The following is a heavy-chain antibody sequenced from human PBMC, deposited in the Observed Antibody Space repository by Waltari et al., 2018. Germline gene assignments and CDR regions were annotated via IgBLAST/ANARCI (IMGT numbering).Heavy chain of an antibody. V-gene: IGHV1-2*02. CDR2: INPNTGNT. Sequence: QVHLVQSGAEVKKPGASVKVSCKASGYPFIGYHMHWVRQAPGQGLEWMGWINPNTGNTNYGQKFQGGVTLTRDTPNTTAYMELSGLTSDDTAVYYCARDRWAAERPYKWLDPWGQGTQVTVSS. D-gene: IGHD6-13*01. CDR1: GYPFIGYH. J-gene: IGHJ5*02. CDR3: ARDRWAAERPYKWLDP.